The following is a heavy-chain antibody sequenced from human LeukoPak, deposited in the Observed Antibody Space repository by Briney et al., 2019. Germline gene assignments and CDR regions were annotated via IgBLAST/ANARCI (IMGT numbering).Heavy chain of an antibody. Sequence: PSETLSLTCTVSGGSISSSSYYWGWIRQPPGKGPEWIGSIYYSGSTYYNPSLKSRVTISVDTSKNQFSLKLSSVTAADTAVYYCARVAYSSSWYWFDPWGQGTLVTVSS. J-gene: IGHJ5*02. CDR1: GGSISSSSYY. V-gene: IGHV4-39*07. CDR3: ARVAYSSSWYWFDP. D-gene: IGHD6-13*01. CDR2: IYYSGST.